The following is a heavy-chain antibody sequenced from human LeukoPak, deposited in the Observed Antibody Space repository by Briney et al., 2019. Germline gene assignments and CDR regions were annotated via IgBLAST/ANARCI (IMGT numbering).Heavy chain of an antibody. CDR1: GFTFNIYA. D-gene: IGHD3-22*01. CDR3: ARDARPSYDTSGYYFPGDY. Sequence: GGSLRLSCAASGFTFNIYAMSWVRQAPGKGLEWVSSITSSGDVTFYADSVKDRFTISRDNSKNTLYLQMSRLRAEDTAVYYCARDARPSYDTSGYYFPGDYWGQGTLVTVSS. V-gene: IGHV3-23*01. CDR2: ITSSGDVT. J-gene: IGHJ4*02.